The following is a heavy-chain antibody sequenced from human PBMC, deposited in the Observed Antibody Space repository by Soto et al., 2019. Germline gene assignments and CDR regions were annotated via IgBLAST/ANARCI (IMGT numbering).Heavy chain of an antibody. V-gene: IGHV1-69*01. CDR1: GGTFSSYA. CDR2: IIPIFGTA. Sequence: QVQLVQSGAEVKKPGSSVKVSCKASGGTFSSYAISWVRQAPGQGLEWMGGIIPIFGTANYAQKFQGRVTITADHSTSRAYLELSSLRSEDTAVYYCASAGTSRSYGSFDYWGQGTLVTVSS. J-gene: IGHJ4*02. D-gene: IGHD6-6*01. CDR3: ASAGTSRSYGSFDY.